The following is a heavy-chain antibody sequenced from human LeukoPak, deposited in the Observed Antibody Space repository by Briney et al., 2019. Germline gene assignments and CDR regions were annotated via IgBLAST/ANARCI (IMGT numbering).Heavy chain of an antibody. CDR1: GCRFTSYW. V-gene: IGHV5-51*01. D-gene: IGHD5-12*01. Sequence: GGPRHISGQGSGCRFTSYWIGGVRQLPGKGLEWMGIIYPGDSDTRYSPSFQGQVTISADKSISTAYLQWSSLKASDTAMYYCARQSGYDWGPGFDYWGQGTLVTVSS. J-gene: IGHJ4*02. CDR2: IYPGDSDT. CDR3: ARQSGYDWGPGFDY.